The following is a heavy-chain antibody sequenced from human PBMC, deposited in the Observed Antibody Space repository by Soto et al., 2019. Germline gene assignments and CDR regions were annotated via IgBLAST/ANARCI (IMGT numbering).Heavy chain of an antibody. CDR3: ARGGQLVPGDY. CDR2: ISSSSSYI. V-gene: IGHV3-21*01. J-gene: IGHJ4*02. D-gene: IGHD6-13*01. CDR1: GFTFSSYS. Sequence: EVQLVESGGGLVKPGGSLRLSCAASGFTFSSYSMNWVRQAPGKGLEWVSSISSSSSYIYYADSVKGRFAISRDNAKNSLYLQMNSLRAEDTAVYYCARGGQLVPGDYWGQGTLVTVSS.